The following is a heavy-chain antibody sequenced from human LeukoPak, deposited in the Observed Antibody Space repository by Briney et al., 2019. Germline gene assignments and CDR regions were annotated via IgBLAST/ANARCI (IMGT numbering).Heavy chain of an antibody. Sequence: PSETLSLTCTVSGGSFSTTSYYWGWIRQPPGRGLEWIGSISYSGSTYYNPSLKSRVSISVDTSKNQFSLRLSSVTAADTAVYYCGRGYSGSYFDPWGQGTLVTVSS. J-gene: IGHJ5*02. CDR3: GRGYSGSYFDP. CDR2: ISYSGST. CDR1: GGSFSTTSYY. V-gene: IGHV4-39*07. D-gene: IGHD1-26*01.